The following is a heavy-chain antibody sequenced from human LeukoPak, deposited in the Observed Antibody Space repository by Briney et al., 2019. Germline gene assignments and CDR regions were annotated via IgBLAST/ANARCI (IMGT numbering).Heavy chain of an antibody. Sequence: ASVKVSCKASGYTFTSYDINWVRQATGQGLEWMGWMNPNSGNTGYAQKFQGRDTMTRNTSISTAYMELSSLRSEDTAVYYCARGDLYCSSTSCYGRYSGFGPWGQGTLVTVSS. D-gene: IGHD2-2*01. V-gene: IGHV1-8*01. CDR2: MNPNSGNT. CDR1: GYTFTSYD. J-gene: IGHJ5*02. CDR3: ARGDLYCSSTSCYGRYSGFGP.